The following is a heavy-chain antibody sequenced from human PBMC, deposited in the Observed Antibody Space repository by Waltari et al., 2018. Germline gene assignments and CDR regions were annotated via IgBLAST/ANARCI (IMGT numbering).Heavy chain of an antibody. CDR3: ARWSQAMDV. Sequence: EAHLVEPGGALVQPGRSLRVSCAASVFTFRSHWMTWVRQATGKGLEWVANINQDESERYYVDSVRGRFTISRDNGKNLVWLQMNSLRAEDTAVYVCARWSQAMDVWGQGTPVTVSS. CDR1: VFTFRSHW. J-gene: IGHJ6*02. V-gene: IGHV3-7*03. CDR2: INQDESER.